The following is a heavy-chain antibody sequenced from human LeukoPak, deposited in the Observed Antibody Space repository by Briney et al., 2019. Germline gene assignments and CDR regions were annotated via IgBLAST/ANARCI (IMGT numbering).Heavy chain of an antibody. CDR3: ARDLSMGNTVLDY. CDR1: GFTFSTYW. CDR2: IKEDGSDK. D-gene: IGHD4/OR15-4a*01. J-gene: IGHJ4*02. Sequence: GGSLRLSCVASGFTFSTYWMNWVRQPRGKGLEWVATIKEDGSDKFYVDTVKGRFTISRDNAKNSLYLQMNSLRAEDTAVYYCARDLSMGNTVLDYWGQGILVTVSS. V-gene: IGHV3-7*01.